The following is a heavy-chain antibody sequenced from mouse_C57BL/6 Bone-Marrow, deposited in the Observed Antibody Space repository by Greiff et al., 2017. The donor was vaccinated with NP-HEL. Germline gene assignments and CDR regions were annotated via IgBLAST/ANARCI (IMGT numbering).Heavy chain of an antibody. V-gene: IGHV1-52*01. CDR2: IDPSDSET. J-gene: IGHJ2*01. CDR1: GYTFTSYW. Sequence: VQLQQSGAELVRPGSSVKLSCKASGYTFTSYWMHWVKQRPIQGLEWIGNIDPSDSETHYNQKFKDKATLTVDKSSSTAYMQLSSLTSEDSAVYYCARRDYGSSYDYFDYWGQGTTLTVSS. D-gene: IGHD1-1*01. CDR3: ARRDYGSSYDYFDY.